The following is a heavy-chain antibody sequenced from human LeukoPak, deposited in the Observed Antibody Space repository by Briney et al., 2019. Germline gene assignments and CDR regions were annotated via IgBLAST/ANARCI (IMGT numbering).Heavy chain of an antibody. V-gene: IGHV4-31*03. D-gene: IGHD6-6*01. CDR3: ARYSSSFSEFDY. J-gene: IGHJ4*02. CDR1: GGSISSGGYY. CDR2: IYYSGST. Sequence: SETLSLTCTVSGGSISSGGYYWSWTRQHPGKGLEWIGYIYYSGSTYYNPSLKSRVTISVDTSKNQFSLKLSSVTAADTAVYYCARYSSSFSEFDYWGQGTLVTVSS.